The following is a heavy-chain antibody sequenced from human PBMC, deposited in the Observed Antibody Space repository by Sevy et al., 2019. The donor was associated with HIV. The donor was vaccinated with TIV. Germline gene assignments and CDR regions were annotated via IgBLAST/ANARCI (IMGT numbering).Heavy chain of an antibody. CDR1: GYTFSVYD. Sequence: ASVKVSCKASGYTFSVYDINWVRQVTGQGLEWMGWLNPSSSNTGYAENFQGRVTFTMDSSTSTGYMEMSSLRSEDTVVYYCARAAAGAYDAFDIWGQGTLVTVSS. CDR2: LNPSSSNT. D-gene: IGHD6-13*01. CDR3: ARAAAGAYDAFDI. J-gene: IGHJ3*02. V-gene: IGHV1-8*03.